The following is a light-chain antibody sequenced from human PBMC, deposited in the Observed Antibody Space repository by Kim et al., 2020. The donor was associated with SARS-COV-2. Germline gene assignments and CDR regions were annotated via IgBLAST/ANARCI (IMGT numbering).Light chain of an antibody. CDR3: SSLTSITTLV. J-gene: IGLJ2*01. Sequence: GQSITISCTGSSSDVGAYNYVSWFQQHPDKAPKLIIFDVSNRPSGVSNRFPGSKSGNTASLTISGLQAEDEADYYCSSLTSITTLVFGGGTQLTVL. CDR1: SSDVGAYNY. CDR2: DVS. V-gene: IGLV2-14*03.